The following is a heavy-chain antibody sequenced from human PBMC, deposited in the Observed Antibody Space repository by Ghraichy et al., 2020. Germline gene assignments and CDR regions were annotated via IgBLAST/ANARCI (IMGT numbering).Heavy chain of an antibody. D-gene: IGHD1-7*01. CDR2: IDWDDDK. V-gene: IGHV2-70*11. Sequence: LSLTCTVSGFSLTTSGVCVSWIRQSPGKALEWLARIDWDDDKYYSTSLKSSLTISKDTAKNQVVLTMTNMDPVDTATYYCARICGRGGTSTAGAHYWGQGVLVTVSS. J-gene: IGHJ4*02. CDR1: GFSLTTSGVC. CDR3: ARICGRGGTSTAGAHY.